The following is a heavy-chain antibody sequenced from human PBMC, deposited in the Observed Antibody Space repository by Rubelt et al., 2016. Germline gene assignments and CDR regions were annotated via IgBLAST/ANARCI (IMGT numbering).Heavy chain of an antibody. CDR1: GGSIRSSSYY. CDR2: ISSSSSYI. V-gene: IGHV3-21*01. D-gene: IGHD4-17*01. J-gene: IGHJ4*02. CDR3: ARVNSMYGDDGGVDY. Sequence: LQLQESGPGLVKPSETLSLTCTVSGGSIRSSSYYWGWIRQPPGKGLEWVSSISSSSSYIYYADSVKGRFTISRDNAKNALYLQMNSLRAEDTAVYYCARVNSMYGDDGGVDYWGQGTLVTVSS.